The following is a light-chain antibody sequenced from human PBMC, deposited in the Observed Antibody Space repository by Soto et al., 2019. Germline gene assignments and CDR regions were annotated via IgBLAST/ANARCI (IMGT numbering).Light chain of an antibody. CDR1: SGHSNYA. J-gene: IGLJ3*02. Sequence: QLVLTQSPSASASLGASVKLTCTLSSGHSNYAIAWHQQQPEKGPRYLMKLNSDGSHTKGDGIPDRFSGSSSGAERHLTISSPQSEDEADYYCQTWGTGIRVFGGGTKLTVL. V-gene: IGLV4-69*02. CDR3: QTWGTGIRV. CDR2: LNSDGSH.